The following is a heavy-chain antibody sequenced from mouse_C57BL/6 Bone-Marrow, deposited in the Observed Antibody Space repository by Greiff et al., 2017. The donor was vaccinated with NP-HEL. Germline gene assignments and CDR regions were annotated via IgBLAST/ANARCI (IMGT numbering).Heavy chain of an antibody. CDR3: ARVDSYDDYCDY. D-gene: IGHD2-12*01. J-gene: IGHJ2*01. V-gene: IGHV5-17*01. Sequence: EVQRVESGGGLVKPGGSLKLSCAASGFTFSDYVMHWVRQAPEKGLEWVAYISSGSSTISYADTVKGRFTISRDNAKNTLFLQMTSLRSEDTAMYYCARVDSYDDYCDYWGQGTTLTVSS. CDR1: GFTFSDYV. CDR2: ISSGSSTI.